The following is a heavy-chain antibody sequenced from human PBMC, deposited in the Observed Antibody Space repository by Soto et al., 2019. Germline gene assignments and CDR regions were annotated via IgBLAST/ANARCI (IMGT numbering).Heavy chain of an antibody. CDR3: ATPYYYNH. Sequence: GGALRLAFAASGFMFSAYTMGWVHQAPGKGLEWLSSITSNSDHIDYADSVRGRFTVSRDNARKSLYLQMDSLGAEDTGVYYCATPYYYNHWGPGTLVSVSS. CDR1: GFMFSAYT. CDR2: ITSNSDHI. J-gene: IGHJ4*02. V-gene: IGHV3-21*01.